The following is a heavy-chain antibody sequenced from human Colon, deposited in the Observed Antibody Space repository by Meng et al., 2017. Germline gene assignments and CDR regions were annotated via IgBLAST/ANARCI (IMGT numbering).Heavy chain of an antibody. CDR2: IRSKPRGGTT. D-gene: IGHD6-13*01. J-gene: IGHJ4*02. V-gene: IGHV3-49*04. CDR3: ARDQRRSSSWSGAANGGLDY. CDR1: GFTFDDYA. Sequence: GESLKISCTASGFTFDDYAVNWVRQAPGKGLEWVGFIRSKPRGGTTDYAASVKGRFTVSRDDSKNIAYLQMNSLKTEDTAVYYCARDQRRSSSWSGAANGGLDYWGLGILVTVSS.